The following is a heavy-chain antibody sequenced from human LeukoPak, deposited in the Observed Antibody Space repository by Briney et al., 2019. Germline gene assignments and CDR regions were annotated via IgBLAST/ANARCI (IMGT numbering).Heavy chain of an antibody. J-gene: IGHJ4*02. D-gene: IGHD5-12*01. V-gene: IGHV3-30*18. CDR3: AKGVNRWLRFEQGILDY. CDR1: GFTFSSYG. CDR2: ISYDGSNK. Sequence: GGSLRLSCAASGFTFSSYGMHWVRQAPGKGLEWVAVISYDGSNKYYADSVKGRFTISRDNSKNTLYLQMNSLRAEDTAVYYCAKGVNRWLRFEQGILDYWGQGTLVTVSS.